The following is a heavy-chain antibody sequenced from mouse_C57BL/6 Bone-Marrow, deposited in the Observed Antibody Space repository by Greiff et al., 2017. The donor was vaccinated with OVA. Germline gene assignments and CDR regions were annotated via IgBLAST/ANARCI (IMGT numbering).Heavy chain of an antibody. CDR1: GFSFNTYA. V-gene: IGHV10-1*01. CDR2: IRSKSNNYAT. Sequence: EVKLVESGGGLVQPKGSLKLSCAASGFSFNTYAMNWVRQAPGKGLEWVARIRSKSNNYATYYADSVKDRFTISRDDSESMLYLQMNNLKTEDTAMYYCVRHGIWFAYWGQGTLVTVSA. CDR3: VRHGIWFAY. J-gene: IGHJ3*01.